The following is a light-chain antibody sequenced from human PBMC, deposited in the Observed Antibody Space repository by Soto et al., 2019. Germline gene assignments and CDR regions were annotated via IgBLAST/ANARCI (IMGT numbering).Light chain of an antibody. CDR3: QQYNSYWT. Sequence: DIVMTQAPDSLAVSLVESSTINCKSSHIVLYSSNNKNYLAWYQQKPGQPPKLLIYWASTRESGVPDRFSGSGSGTDFTLTISSLQPDDFATYYCQQYNSYWTFGQGTKVDIK. V-gene: IGKV4-1*01. CDR1: HIVLYSSNNKNY. J-gene: IGKJ1*01. CDR2: WAS.